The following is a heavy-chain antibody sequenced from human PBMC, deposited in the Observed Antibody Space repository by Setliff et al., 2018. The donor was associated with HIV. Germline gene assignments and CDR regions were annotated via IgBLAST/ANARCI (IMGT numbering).Heavy chain of an antibody. D-gene: IGHD3-10*01. CDR2: IWYDGSNK. J-gene: IGHJ4*02. Sequence: PGGSLRLSCAASGFTFSSYGMHWVRQAPGKGLEWVAVIWYDGSNKYYADSVKGRFTISRDNSKNTLYLQMNSLRAEDTAVYYCARLRLYNSALDSWGQGTLVTVSS. CDR3: ARLRLYNSALDS. V-gene: IGHV3-33*01. CDR1: GFTFSSYG.